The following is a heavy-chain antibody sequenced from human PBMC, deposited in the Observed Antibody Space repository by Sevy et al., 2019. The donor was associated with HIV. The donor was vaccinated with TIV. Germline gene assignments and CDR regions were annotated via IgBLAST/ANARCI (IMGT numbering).Heavy chain of an antibody. CDR1: GGSISSYY. Sequence: SESLSLTCTVSGGSISSYYWSWIRQPPGKGLEWIGYIYYSGSTNYNPSLKSRVTISVDTSKNQFSLTLSSVTAADTALYYCARESSSSSWYFDYWGQGTLVTVSS. V-gene: IGHV4-59*01. CDR3: ARESSSSSWYFDY. CDR2: IYYSGST. J-gene: IGHJ4*02. D-gene: IGHD6-13*01.